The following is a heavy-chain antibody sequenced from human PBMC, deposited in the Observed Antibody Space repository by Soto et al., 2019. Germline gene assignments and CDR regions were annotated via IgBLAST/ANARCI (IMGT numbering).Heavy chain of an antibody. D-gene: IGHD6-19*01. J-gene: IGHJ6*02. CDR1: GFTFSTYW. V-gene: IGHV3-7*01. Sequence: EVQLVESGGGLVQPGGSLRLSCVASGFTFSTYWMSWVRQAPGKGLEWVANIKQDGSEKYYVDSVKDRFTISRDNAKNSMYLQMNSLRAEASAVYYCARVYPGSGWPYHYYGMDVWGQGTTVTVSS. CDR2: IKQDGSEK. CDR3: ARVYPGSGWPYHYYGMDV.